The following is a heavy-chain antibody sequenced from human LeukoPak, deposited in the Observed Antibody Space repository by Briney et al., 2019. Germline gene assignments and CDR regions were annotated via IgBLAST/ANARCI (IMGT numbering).Heavy chain of an antibody. CDR2: ISGSGGST. D-gene: IGHD3-10*01. V-gene: IGHV3-23*01. CDR1: GFTFSNYV. J-gene: IGHJ4*02. Sequence: GGSLRLSCAASGFTFSNYVMSWVRQAPGKGLECVSAISGSGGSTHYADSVKGRFTIPRDNSKNTLYLQMNSLRTEDTAVYYCAKDRRAGSYDYWGQGTLVTVSS. CDR3: AKDRRAGSYDY.